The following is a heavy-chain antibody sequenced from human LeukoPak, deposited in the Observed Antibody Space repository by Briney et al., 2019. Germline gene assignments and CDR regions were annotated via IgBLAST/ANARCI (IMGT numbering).Heavy chain of an antibody. J-gene: IGHJ4*02. V-gene: IGHV3-20*04. CDR3: AKSASSWPLYYFDY. CDR1: GFTFYVYG. D-gene: IGHD6-13*01. Sequence: PGGSLRLSCAASGFTFYVYGMSWVRQAPGKGLEWVSGLNWNGGSTGYADSVKGRFIISRDNAKNCLYLQMNSLRAEDTALYYCAKSASSWPLYYFDYWGQGTLVTVSS. CDR2: LNWNGGST.